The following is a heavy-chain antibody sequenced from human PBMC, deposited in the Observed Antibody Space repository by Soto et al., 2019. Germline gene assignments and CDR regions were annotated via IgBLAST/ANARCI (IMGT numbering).Heavy chain of an antibody. CDR2: ISYDGSNK. CDR1: GFTFSSYA. CDR3: ARGRGYQLTHPIGY. V-gene: IGHV3-30-3*01. D-gene: IGHD2-2*01. J-gene: IGHJ4*02. Sequence: GGSLRLSCAASGFTFSSYAMHWVRQAPGKGLEWVAVISYDGSNKYYADSVKGRFTISRDNSKNPLYLQMNSLRAEDTAVYYCARGRGYQLTHPIGYWGQGTLVTVSS.